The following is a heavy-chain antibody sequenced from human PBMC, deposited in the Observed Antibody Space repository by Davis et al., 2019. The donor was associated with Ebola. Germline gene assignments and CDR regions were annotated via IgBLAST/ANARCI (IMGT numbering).Heavy chain of an antibody. CDR2: INPNSGGT. CDR3: ARRRGVAAAQRGPGYYYGMDV. CDR1: GYTFTGYY. D-gene: IGHD6-13*01. J-gene: IGHJ6*02. Sequence: ASVKVSCKASGYTFTGYYMHWVRQAPGQGLEWMGWINPNSGGTNYAQKFQGRVTMTRDTSISTAYMELSRLRSDDTAVYYCARRRGVAAAQRGPGYYYGMDVWGQGTTVTVSS. V-gene: IGHV1-2*02.